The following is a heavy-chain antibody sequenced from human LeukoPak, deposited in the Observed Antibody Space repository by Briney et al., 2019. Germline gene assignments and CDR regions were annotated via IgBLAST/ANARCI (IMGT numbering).Heavy chain of an antibody. CDR3: ATSRDFYDSSGYYPYYFDC. V-gene: IGHV3-49*04. J-gene: IGHJ4*02. CDR1: GFTFGDYA. Sequence: GGSLRLSCTASGFTFGDYAMSWVRQAPGKGLEWVGFIRSKAYGGTTEYAASVKGRFTISRDDSKSTAYLQMNSLKTEDTAVYYCATSRDFYDSSGYYPYYFDCWGQGTLVTVSS. CDR2: IRSKAYGGTT. D-gene: IGHD3-22*01.